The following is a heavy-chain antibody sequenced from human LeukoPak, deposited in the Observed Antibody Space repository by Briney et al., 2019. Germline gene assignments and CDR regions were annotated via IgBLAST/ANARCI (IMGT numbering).Heavy chain of an antibody. D-gene: IGHD4-17*01. J-gene: IGHJ4*02. CDR3: ARLGDYGDFVD. Sequence: ASVKVSCKASGYIFTNYYMHWVRQAPGQGLEWMGMINPGGGGTTYAQKFQGRVTMTRDTSTSTGNMELSSLRSDDTAVYYCARLGDYGDFVDWGQGTLVIVSS. CDR2: INPGGGGT. CDR1: GYIFTNYY. V-gene: IGHV1-46*01.